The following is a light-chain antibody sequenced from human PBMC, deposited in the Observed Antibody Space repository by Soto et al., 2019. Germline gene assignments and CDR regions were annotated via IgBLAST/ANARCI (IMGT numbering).Light chain of an antibody. CDR3: QQYVHWPPGT. V-gene: IGKV3-15*01. CDR2: DTS. J-gene: IGKJ1*01. Sequence: EIVVTQSPATLSVSPGERVTLSCRASQSVSSSLAWYQQRPGQAPRLLIYDTSTRAPGIAARFSGRGSGTEFTLTISSLQSEDVAVYYCQQYVHWPPGTFGQGTTVEIK. CDR1: QSVSSS.